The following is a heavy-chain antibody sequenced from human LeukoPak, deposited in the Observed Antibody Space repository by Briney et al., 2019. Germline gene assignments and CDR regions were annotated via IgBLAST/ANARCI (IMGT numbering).Heavy chain of an antibody. CDR3: ARALGYCSGGSCYGPDY. CDR2: MNPNSGNT. D-gene: IGHD2-15*01. V-gene: IGHV1-8*01. J-gene: IGHJ4*02. Sequence: GASVKVSCKASGYTFTSYDINWVRQATGQGLEWMGWMNPNSGNTGYAQKFQGRVTMTRNTSISTAYMELSSLRSEDTAVYYCARALGYCSGGSCYGPDYWGQGTLVTVSS. CDR1: GYTFTSYD.